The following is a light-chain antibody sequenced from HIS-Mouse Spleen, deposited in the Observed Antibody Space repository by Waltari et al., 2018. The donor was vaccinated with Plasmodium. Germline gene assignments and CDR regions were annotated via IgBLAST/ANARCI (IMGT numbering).Light chain of an antibody. J-gene: IGLJ2*01. Sequence: NFMLTQPHSVSESPGKTVTISCTRSSGRIASNYVQWYPQRPGRAPTTVIYEDNQRPSGVPDRFSGSIDSSSNSASLTISGLKTEDEADYYCQSYDSSNHVVFGGGTKLTVL. CDR3: QSYDSSNHVV. CDR1: SGRIASNY. V-gene: IGLV6-57*04. CDR2: EDN.